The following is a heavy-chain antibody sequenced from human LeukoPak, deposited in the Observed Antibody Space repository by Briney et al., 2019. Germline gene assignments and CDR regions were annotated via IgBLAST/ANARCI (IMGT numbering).Heavy chain of an antibody. Sequence: GESLKISCKGFGYSFTIYWIGWVRQMPGQGLEWMGIIYPGDSDIRYSPSFQGQVTISADKSISTAYLQWSSLKASDTAMYYCARGRGIQKVYYFDYWGQGTLVTVSS. V-gene: IGHV5-51*01. CDR1: GYSFTIYW. D-gene: IGHD5-18*01. CDR2: IYPGDSDI. CDR3: ARGRGIQKVYYFDY. J-gene: IGHJ4*02.